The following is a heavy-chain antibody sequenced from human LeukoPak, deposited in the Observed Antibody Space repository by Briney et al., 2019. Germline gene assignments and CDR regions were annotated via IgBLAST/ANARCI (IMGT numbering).Heavy chain of an antibody. Sequence: GGSLRLSCAASGFTFSIYWMHWVRQAPGKGLEWVANIKQDGSEQFYLDSVKGRFTISRDNAKNALYLQMHSLRVEDTAVYYCARESIVVVPTTMDDASDIWGQGTVVTVSS. J-gene: IGHJ3*02. V-gene: IGHV3-7*01. CDR3: ARESIVVVPTTMDDASDI. CDR1: GFTFSIYW. D-gene: IGHD2-2*01. CDR2: IKQDGSEQ.